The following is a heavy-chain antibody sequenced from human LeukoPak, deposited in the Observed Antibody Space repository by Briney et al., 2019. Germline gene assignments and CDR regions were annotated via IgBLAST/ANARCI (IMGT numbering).Heavy chain of an antibody. J-gene: IGHJ4*02. V-gene: IGHV3-23*01. CDR1: GFTFSSYA. D-gene: IGHD3-22*01. Sequence: GGSLRLSCAASGFTFSSYAMSWVRQAPGKGLEWFSAISGSGGSTYYADSVKGRFTISRDNSKNTLYLQMNSLRAEDTAVYYCAKFSTFTMIVNVELVYWGQGTPVTVSS. CDR3: AKFSTFTMIVNVELVY. CDR2: ISGSGGST.